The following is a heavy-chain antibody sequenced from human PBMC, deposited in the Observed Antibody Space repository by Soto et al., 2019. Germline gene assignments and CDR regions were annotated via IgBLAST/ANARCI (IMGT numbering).Heavy chain of an antibody. D-gene: IGHD2-15*01. Sequence: PGGSLRLSCAASGFTFSSYGMHWVRQAPGKGLEWVAVIWYDGSNKYYADSVKGRFTISRDTSKNTLYLQMNTLRADDTAVYYCASSAGFCSGGSCYDYWGQGTLVTVSS. J-gene: IGHJ4*02. CDR1: GFTFSSYG. CDR2: IWYDGSNK. V-gene: IGHV3-33*01. CDR3: ASSAGFCSGGSCYDY.